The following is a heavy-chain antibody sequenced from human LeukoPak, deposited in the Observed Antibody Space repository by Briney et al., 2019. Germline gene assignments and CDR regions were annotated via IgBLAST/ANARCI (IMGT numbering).Heavy chain of an antibody. V-gene: IGHV3-74*01. Sequence: GGSLRLSCAASGFTFSSYWMHWVRQAPGKGLVWVSRINSDGSSTSYADSVKGRFTISRDNAKNTLYLQMNSLRAEDTAVYYRAREVGYDPSWWFDPWGQGTLVTVSS. CDR2: INSDGSST. J-gene: IGHJ5*02. CDR1: GFTFSSYW. D-gene: IGHD3-3*01. CDR3: AREVGYDPSWWFDP.